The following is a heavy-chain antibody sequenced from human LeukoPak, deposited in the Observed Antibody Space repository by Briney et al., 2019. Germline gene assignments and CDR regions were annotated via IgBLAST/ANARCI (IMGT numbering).Heavy chain of an antibody. V-gene: IGHV3-21*01. CDR3: ARGDPRHYY. Sequence: PGGSLRLSCAASGFTFSSYSMNWVRQAPGKGLEWVSSISSSSSYISYADSVKGRFTISRDNAKNSLYLQMNSLRAEDTAVYYCARGDPRHYYWGQGTLVTVSS. J-gene: IGHJ4*02. CDR2: ISSSSSYI. CDR1: GFTFSSYS.